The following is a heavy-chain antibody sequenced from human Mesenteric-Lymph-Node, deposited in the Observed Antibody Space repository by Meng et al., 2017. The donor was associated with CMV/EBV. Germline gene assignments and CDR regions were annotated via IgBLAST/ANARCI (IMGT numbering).Heavy chain of an antibody. J-gene: IGHJ6*02. D-gene: IGHD3-3*01. CDR1: GFTFSSYS. V-gene: IGHV3-21*01. CDR3: ARDKGFWSGYYPDYYGMDV. CDR2: ISSSSSYI. Sequence: GESLKISCAASGFTFSSYSMNWVRQAPGKGLEWVSSISSSSSYIYYADSVKGRFTISRDNAKNSLYLQMNSLRAEDTAVYYCARDKGFWSGYYPDYYGMDVWGQGTTVTVSS.